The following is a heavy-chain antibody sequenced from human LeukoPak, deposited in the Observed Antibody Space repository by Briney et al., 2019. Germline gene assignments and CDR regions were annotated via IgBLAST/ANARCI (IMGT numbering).Heavy chain of an antibody. Sequence: GASVKVSCKASGYTFTGYYMHWVRQAPGQGLEWMGWINPNSGGTNYAQKFQGRVTMTRDTSISTAYMELSRLRSDDTAVYYCARGVITFGGVIVQNQKNWFDPWGQGTLVTVSS. CDR3: ARGVITFGGVIVQNQKNWFDP. CDR1: GYTFTGYY. D-gene: IGHD3-16*02. CDR2: INPNSGGT. V-gene: IGHV1-2*02. J-gene: IGHJ5*02.